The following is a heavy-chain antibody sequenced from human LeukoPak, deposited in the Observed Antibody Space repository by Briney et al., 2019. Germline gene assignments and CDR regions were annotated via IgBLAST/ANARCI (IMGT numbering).Heavy chain of an antibody. CDR2: IYDSGRT. Sequence: SETLSLTCTVSDYSISSGYYWGWIRQPPGKGLEWIGSIYDSGRTYYNPSLKSRVTISVDKSRNPFYLILSSVTAADTAVYYCARNPPHYYYYYMDVWGKGTTVTISS. V-gene: IGHV4-38-2*02. CDR1: DYSISSGYY. CDR3: ARNPPHYYYYYMDV. J-gene: IGHJ6*03.